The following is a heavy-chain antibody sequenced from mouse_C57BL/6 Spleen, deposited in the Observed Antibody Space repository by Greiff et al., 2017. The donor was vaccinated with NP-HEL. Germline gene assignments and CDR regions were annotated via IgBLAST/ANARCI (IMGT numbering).Heavy chain of an antibody. V-gene: IGHV1-52*01. CDR3: AIRTYCAMDD. J-gene: IGHJ4*01. CDR2: IDPSDSET. Sequence: QVQLQQPGAELVRPGSSVKLSCKASGYTFTSYWMHWVKQRPIQGLEWIGNIDPSDSETHYNQKFKDKATLTVDKSSSTAYMQLSSLTSEDSAVDYCAIRTYCAMDDWGQGTSVTVSS. CDR1: GYTFTSYW.